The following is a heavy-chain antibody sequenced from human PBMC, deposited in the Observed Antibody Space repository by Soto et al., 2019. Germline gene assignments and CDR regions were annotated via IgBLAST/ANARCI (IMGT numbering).Heavy chain of an antibody. V-gene: IGHV3-33*01. CDR3: ARDITDRRWDDAFDI. CDR1: GFTFSSYG. Sequence: QVQLVESGGGVVQPGRSLRLSCAASGFTFSSYGMHWVRQAPGKGLEWVAVIWYDGSNKYYADSVKGRFTISRDNSKNTLYLQMNSLRAEDTAVYYCARDITDRRWDDAFDIWGQGTMVTVSS. CDR2: IWYDGSNK. J-gene: IGHJ3*02. D-gene: IGHD3-3*01.